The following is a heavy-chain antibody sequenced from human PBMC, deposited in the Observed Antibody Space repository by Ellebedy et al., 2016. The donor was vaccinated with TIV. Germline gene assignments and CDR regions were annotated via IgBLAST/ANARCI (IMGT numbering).Heavy chain of an antibody. J-gene: IGHJ6*03. D-gene: IGHD3-16*01. CDR2: IIPVFDRV. V-gene: IGHV1-69*06. CDR1: GGTFSNYA. CDR3: ARGPVWGPYSYYYMDV. Sequence: AASVKVSCKVSGGTFSNYAISWVRQAPGQGLEWMGGIIPVFDRVNYAQKIQGRVRITADKSTSTANMELSGLRSEDTAVYYCARGPVWGPYSYYYMDVWGKGTMVTVSS.